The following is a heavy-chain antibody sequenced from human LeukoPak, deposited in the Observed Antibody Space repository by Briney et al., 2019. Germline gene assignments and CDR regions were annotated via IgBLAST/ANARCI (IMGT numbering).Heavy chain of an antibody. CDR3: ASHYYDNSGYYFDS. Sequence: GGSLRLSCAASGFTFSNYDMSWVRQAPGKGLKWVSAITSSSISTYYAASVKGRFTISRDNSRNTLYLQMSSLRAEDTAVYYCASHYYDNSGYYFDSWGQGTLVTVSS. D-gene: IGHD3-22*01. CDR2: ITSSSIST. V-gene: IGHV3-23*01. J-gene: IGHJ4*02. CDR1: GFTFSNYD.